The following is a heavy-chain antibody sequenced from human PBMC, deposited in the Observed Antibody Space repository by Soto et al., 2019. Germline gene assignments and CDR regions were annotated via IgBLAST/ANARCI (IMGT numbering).Heavy chain of an antibody. J-gene: IGHJ4*02. Sequence: QVPLVQSGAEVKKPGASVKVSCKASGYTFTNYGISWVRQAPGQGLEWMGCTYGDRSDTDYAQSLLGEVTMATDTSESTAYMELRSLTSDDTAIYYCARRTLGSSIGIGDYWGQGALVTVSS. V-gene: IGHV1-18*04. CDR1: GYTFTNYG. CDR2: TYGDRSDT. CDR3: ARRTLGSSIGIGDY. D-gene: IGHD1-1*01.